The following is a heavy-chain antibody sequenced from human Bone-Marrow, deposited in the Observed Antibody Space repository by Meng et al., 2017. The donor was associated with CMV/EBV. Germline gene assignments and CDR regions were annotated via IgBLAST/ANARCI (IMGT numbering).Heavy chain of an antibody. D-gene: IGHD6-6*01. Sequence: GGSLRLSCAASGFTFSSYAMSWVRQAPGKGLEWVSAISGSGGSTYYADSVKGRFTISRDNSQNTLYLQMNSLRAEDTAVYDRAKGVEYSSTSGAFDIWGQGTMVTVSS. CDR1: GFTFSSYA. CDR2: ISGSGGST. J-gene: IGHJ3*02. V-gene: IGHV3-23*01. CDR3: AKGVEYSSTSGAFDI.